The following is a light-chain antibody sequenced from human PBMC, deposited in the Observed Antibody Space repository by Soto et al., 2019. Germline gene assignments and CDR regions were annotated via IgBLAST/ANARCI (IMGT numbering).Light chain of an antibody. CDR2: DVS. Sequence: QAALTQPASVSGSPGQSITISCTGTSSDVGGYNYVSWYQHHPGKAPKLMIYDVSNRPSGVSNRFSGSKSGNTASLTISRPQPEDEADYYCSSYTTSNTRQIVFGTGTKVTVL. J-gene: IGLJ1*01. CDR1: SSDVGGYNY. V-gene: IGLV2-14*03. CDR3: SSYTTSNTRQIV.